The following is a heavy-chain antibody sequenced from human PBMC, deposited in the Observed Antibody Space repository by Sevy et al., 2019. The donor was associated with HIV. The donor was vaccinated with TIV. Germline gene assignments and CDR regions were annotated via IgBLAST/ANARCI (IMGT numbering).Heavy chain of an antibody. D-gene: IGHD2-15*01. CDR2: INHSGGT. V-gene: IGHV4-34*01. Sequence: SETLSLTCAVYGGSFSGYYWSWIRQPPGKGLEWIGEINHSGGTNYNPSLKSRVTISGDTSKNQFSLNLYSVTAADTAVYYCARHCTGSSCSHAFDIWGQGTMVTVSS. CDR3: ARHCTGSSCSHAFDI. CDR1: GGSFSGYY. J-gene: IGHJ3*02.